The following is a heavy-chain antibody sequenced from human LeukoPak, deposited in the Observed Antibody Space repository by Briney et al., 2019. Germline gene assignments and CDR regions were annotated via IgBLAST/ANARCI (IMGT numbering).Heavy chain of an antibody. D-gene: IGHD1-1*01. J-gene: IGHJ4*02. CDR1: GSTFSSYW. V-gene: IGHV3-7*01. CDR2: IKQDGSEK. Sequence: GGSLRLSCAASGSTFSSYWMSWVRQAPGKGLEWVANIKQDGSEKYYVDSVKGRFTISRDNAKNSLYLQMNSLRAEDTAVYYCARDTINWNYFDYWGQGTLVTVSS. CDR3: ARDTINWNYFDY.